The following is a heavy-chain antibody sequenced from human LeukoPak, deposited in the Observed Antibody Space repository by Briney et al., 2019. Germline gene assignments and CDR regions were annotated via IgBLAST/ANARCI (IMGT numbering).Heavy chain of an antibody. CDR1: GGSISSYY. CDR3: AREPGYDSSGCFDY. Sequence: PSETLSLTCTVSGGSISSYYWSWIRQPPGKGLEWIGYIYYSGSTNYNPSLKSRVTISVDTSKNQFSLKLSSVTAADTAVYYCAREPGYDSSGCFDYWGQGTLVTVSS. D-gene: IGHD3-22*01. J-gene: IGHJ4*02. CDR2: IYYSGST. V-gene: IGHV4-59*01.